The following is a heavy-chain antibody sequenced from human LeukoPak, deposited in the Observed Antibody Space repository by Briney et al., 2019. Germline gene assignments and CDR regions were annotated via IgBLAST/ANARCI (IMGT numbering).Heavy chain of an antibody. CDR2: IYYSGST. Sequence: NSSETLSLTCTVSGGSISSYYWSWIRQPPGKGLEWIGYIYYSGSTNYNPSLKSRVTISVDTSKNQFSLKLSSVTAADTAVYYCARHTYSSSCWDVWGQGTTVTVSS. J-gene: IGHJ6*02. CDR1: GGSISSYY. CDR3: ARHTYSSSCWDV. D-gene: IGHD6-13*01. V-gene: IGHV4-59*08.